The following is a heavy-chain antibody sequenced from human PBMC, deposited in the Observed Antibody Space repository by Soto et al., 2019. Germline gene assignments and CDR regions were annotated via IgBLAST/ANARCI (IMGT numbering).Heavy chain of an antibody. CDR3: ARDGYSRPDY. Sequence: ASVQVSCKASGYTFTTYGVSWVRQAPGQGLEWMGWINTYDGHTNYAEKFQGRVTLTTDTSTNTAYMELRSLRSDDTAVYYCARDGYSRPDYWGQGTPVTVSS. J-gene: IGHJ4*02. CDR2: INTYDGHT. V-gene: IGHV1-18*04. CDR1: GYTFTTYG. D-gene: IGHD2-15*01.